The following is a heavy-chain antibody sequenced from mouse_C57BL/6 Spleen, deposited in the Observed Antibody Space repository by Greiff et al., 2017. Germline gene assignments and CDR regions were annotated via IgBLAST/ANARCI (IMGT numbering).Heavy chain of an antibody. D-gene: IGHD1-1*01. CDR2: INPNNGGT. CDR1: GYTFTDYN. J-gene: IGHJ3*01. V-gene: IGHV1-22*01. CDR3: ARTSTVVPSMAY. Sequence: VQLQQSGPELVKPGASVKMSCKASGYTFTDYNMHWVKQSHGKSLEWIGYINPNNGGTSYNQKFKGKATLTVNKSSSTAYMELRSLTSEDSAVYYCARTSTVVPSMAYWGQGTVVTVSA.